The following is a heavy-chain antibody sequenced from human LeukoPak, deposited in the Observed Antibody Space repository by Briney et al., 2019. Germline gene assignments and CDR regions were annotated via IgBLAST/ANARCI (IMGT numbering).Heavy chain of an antibody. D-gene: IGHD1-1*01. V-gene: IGHV3-30*18. CDR1: GFTFSSYG. CDR2: ISYDGSNK. Sequence: GGSLRLSCAASGFTFSSYGMHWVRQAPGKGLEWVAVISYDGSNKYYADSVKGRFTISRDNSKNTLYLQMNSLRAEDTAVHYCAKDPRPRSGGYFDYWGQGTLVTVSS. CDR3: AKDPRPRSGGYFDY. J-gene: IGHJ4*02.